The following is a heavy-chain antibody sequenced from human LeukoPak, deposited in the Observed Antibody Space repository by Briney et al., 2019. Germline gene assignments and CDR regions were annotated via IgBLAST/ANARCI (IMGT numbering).Heavy chain of an antibody. J-gene: IGHJ4*02. Sequence: GGSLRLSCAVSGFTFSTYSMNWVRQAPGKGLEWISFIRHDSSDIYYADSVKGRFTISRDNARDSLYLQMNSLRAEDTAVYYCARDWFGGLIWGQGTLVTVSS. CDR2: IRHDSSDI. V-gene: IGHV3-48*01. D-gene: IGHD3-10*01. CDR3: ARDWFGGLI. CDR1: GFTFSTYS.